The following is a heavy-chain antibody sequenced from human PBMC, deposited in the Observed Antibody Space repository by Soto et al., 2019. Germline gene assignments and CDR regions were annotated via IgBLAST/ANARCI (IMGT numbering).Heavy chain of an antibody. CDR2: ISAYNGKT. CDR1: GYTFTSYG. Sequence: QVQLVQSGGEVKKPGASVKLSCTASGYTFTSYGISWVRQAPGQGLEWMGWISAYNGKTNYAQNVQGRDTMTTDTSTRTAYMDRGSLSSDGTAVYYCARGGDVNYYHGMDAWGQGTTVTVSS. D-gene: IGHD5-12*01. CDR3: ARGGDVNYYHGMDA. J-gene: IGHJ6*02. V-gene: IGHV1-18*01.